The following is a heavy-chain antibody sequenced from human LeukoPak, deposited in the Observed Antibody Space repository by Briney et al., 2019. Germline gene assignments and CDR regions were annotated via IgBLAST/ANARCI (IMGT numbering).Heavy chain of an antibody. CDR3: ARDGILGY. V-gene: IGHV3-72*01. Sequence: GGSLRLSCAASGFTFSDHYMDWVRQAPGEGLEWVGRIRNKANSYTTQYAASVKGRFTISRDDSKNSLYLQMNSLKTEDTAMYYCARDGILGYWGQGTLVTVSS. CDR1: GFTFSDHY. D-gene: IGHD7-27*01. CDR2: IRNKANSYTT. J-gene: IGHJ4*02.